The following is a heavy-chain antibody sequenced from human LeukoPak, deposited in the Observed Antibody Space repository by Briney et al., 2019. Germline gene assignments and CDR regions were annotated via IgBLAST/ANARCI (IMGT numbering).Heavy chain of an antibody. Sequence: GGSLRLSCAASGFTFSTYNMNWVRQAPGKGLEWVSSISGSNSYIYYADSVKGRFTISRDNAKNSLFLQMNSLRVEDTAVYYCAKLAKYFYGSETYFFLEHWGQGTPVTASS. D-gene: IGHD3-10*01. CDR2: ISGSNSYI. CDR1: GFTFSTYN. J-gene: IGHJ1*01. CDR3: AKLAKYFYGSETYFFLEH. V-gene: IGHV3-21*01.